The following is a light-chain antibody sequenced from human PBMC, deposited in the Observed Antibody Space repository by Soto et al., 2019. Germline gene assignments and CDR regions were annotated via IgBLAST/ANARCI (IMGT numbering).Light chain of an antibody. CDR1: SSDVGSYNL. CDR3: CSYAGSSTFEV. CDR2: EGS. Sequence: QSALTQPASVSGSPGQSITISCTGTSSDVGSYNLVSWYQQHPGKAPKLMIYEGSKRPSGVSNRFSGSKSGNTASLTISGLQAEDEAEYYCCSYAGSSTFEVFGGGTQLTVL. V-gene: IGLV2-23*03. J-gene: IGLJ3*02.